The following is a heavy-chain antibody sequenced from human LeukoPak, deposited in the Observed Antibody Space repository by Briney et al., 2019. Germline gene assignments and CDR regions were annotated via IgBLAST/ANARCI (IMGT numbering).Heavy chain of an antibody. Sequence: GRSLRLSCAASGFTFSSYGMHWVRQAPGKGLEWVAVISYDGSNKYYADSVKGRFTISRDNSKNTLYLQMNSLRAEDTAVYYCAKDGKGIHYWGQGTLVTVSS. J-gene: IGHJ4*02. CDR2: ISYDGSNK. D-gene: IGHD6-13*01. CDR1: GFTFSSYG. V-gene: IGHV3-30*18. CDR3: AKDGKGIHY.